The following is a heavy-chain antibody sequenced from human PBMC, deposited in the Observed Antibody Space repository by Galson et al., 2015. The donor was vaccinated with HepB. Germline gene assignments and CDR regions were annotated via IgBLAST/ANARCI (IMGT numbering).Heavy chain of an antibody. CDR2: IYPGDSDT. V-gene: IGHV5-51*01. CDR1: GYIFTNYW. D-gene: IGHD7-27*01. Sequence: QSGAEVKEPGESLKISCKASGYIFTNYWIGWVRHMPGKGLEWMGRIYPGDSDTTYSPSFQGQVTTSADKSIGTAYLQWNSLKASDTAIYYCARRGWGSSFWYFDLWGHGTLVTVSS. CDR3: ARRGWGSSFWYFDL. J-gene: IGHJ2*01.